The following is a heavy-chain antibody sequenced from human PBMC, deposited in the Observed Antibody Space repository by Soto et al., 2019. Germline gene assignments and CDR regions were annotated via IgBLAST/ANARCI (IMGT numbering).Heavy chain of an antibody. Sequence: PGGSLRLSCAASGFTFSSYAMSWVRQAPGKGLEWVSVISGTGDSTYYADSVKGRFTISRDNSKNTLYLQMNSLRVEDTAVYFCARQTRNIDYWGQGTLVTVSS. CDR1: GFTFSSYA. V-gene: IGHV3-23*01. CDR2: ISGTGDST. J-gene: IGHJ4*02. CDR3: ARQTRNIDY. D-gene: IGHD1-1*01.